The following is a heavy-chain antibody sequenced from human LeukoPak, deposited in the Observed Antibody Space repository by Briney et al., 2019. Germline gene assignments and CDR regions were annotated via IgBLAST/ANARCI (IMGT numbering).Heavy chain of an antibody. CDR3: ARVAVSGPTGWFDS. CDR2: ISSTSAYI. Sequence: GVSLRLSCTGSGFALKGFRLSWVRQALGKGLVWVSSISSTSAYIYYADSVKGRFTISRDNVDNVVYLQMNSLGAEDTAVYYCARVAVSGPTGWFDSWGQGTLVIVSS. CDR1: GFALKGFR. V-gene: IGHV3-21*01. J-gene: IGHJ5*01. D-gene: IGHD2-8*02.